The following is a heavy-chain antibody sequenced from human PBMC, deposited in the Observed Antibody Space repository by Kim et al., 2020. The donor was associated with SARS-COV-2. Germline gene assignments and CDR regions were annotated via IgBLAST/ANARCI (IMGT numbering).Heavy chain of an antibody. CDR3: ARMVPGGGWSLSEYYFDY. Sequence: KSRVTISVDTSKNQFSLKLSSVTAADTAVYYCARMVPGGGWSLSEYYFDYWGQGTLVTVSS. D-gene: IGHD3-10*01. V-gene: IGHV4-31*02. J-gene: IGHJ4*02.